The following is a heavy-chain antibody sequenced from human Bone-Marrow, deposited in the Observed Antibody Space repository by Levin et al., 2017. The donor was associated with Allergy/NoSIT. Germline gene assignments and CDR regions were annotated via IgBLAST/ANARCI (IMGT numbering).Heavy chain of an antibody. D-gene: IGHD2-15*01. CDR2: TYSRSQWYT. V-gene: IGHV6-1*01. CDR1: GDSVSSPSVA. Sequence: SQTLSLTCAISGDSVSSPSVAWHWIRQSPSRGLEWLGRTYSRSQWYTEYAESVKSRIIINPDTSKNQFSVHPNSVSPEDTAVYYCAREPGACSDFYGMDVWGQGTTVTVSS. CDR3: AREPGACSDFYGMDV. J-gene: IGHJ6*02.